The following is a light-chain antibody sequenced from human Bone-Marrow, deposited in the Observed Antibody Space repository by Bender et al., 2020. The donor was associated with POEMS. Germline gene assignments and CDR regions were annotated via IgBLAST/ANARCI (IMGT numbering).Light chain of an antibody. Sequence: QPVLTQSSSASASLGSSVKLTCTLSSGHRTYIIAWHQQQPGKAPRYLMKLDGSASYNKGSGVPDRFSGSSSGADRYLTISNLQSDDEADYYCQTWGTGIRVFGGGTKLTVL. J-gene: IGLJ3*02. CDR2: LDGSASY. CDR1: SGHRTYI. V-gene: IGLV4-60*03. CDR3: QTWGTGIRV.